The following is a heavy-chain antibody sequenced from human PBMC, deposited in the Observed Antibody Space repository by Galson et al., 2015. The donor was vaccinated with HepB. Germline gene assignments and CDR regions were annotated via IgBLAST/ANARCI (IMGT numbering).Heavy chain of an antibody. D-gene: IGHD3-22*01. Sequence: SVKVSCKASGYTFTGYYMHWVRQAPGQGLEWMGWINPNSGGTNYAQKFQGRVTMTRDTSISTAYMELSRLRSDDTAVYYCARGVITSVGLLADGDLDPWVQGTLVTASS. CDR3: ARGVITSVGLLADGDLDP. CDR1: GYTFTGYY. J-gene: IGHJ5*02. CDR2: INPNSGGT. V-gene: IGHV1-2*02.